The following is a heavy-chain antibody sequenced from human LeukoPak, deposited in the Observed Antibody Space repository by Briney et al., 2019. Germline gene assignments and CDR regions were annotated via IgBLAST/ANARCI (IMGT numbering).Heavy chain of an antibody. D-gene: IGHD3-10*01. CDR2: INNIVTH. Sequence: PSQTLSLTCAVYGGSFTANYWSCISHPPGNVMEWIGEINNIVTHTNNPTLKTRAPISVDTPKNQPSLKLSSVAAADTAVYYCARRVSALYCYGSGSYHPQWFDPWGQGTLVTVSS. V-gene: IGHV4-34*04. CDR3: ARRVSALYCYGSGSYHPQWFDP. J-gene: IGHJ5*02. CDR1: GGSFTANY.